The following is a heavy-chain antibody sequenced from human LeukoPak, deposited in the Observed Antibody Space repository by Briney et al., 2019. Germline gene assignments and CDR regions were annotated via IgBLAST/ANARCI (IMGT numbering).Heavy chain of an antibody. D-gene: IGHD4-17*01. CDR1: GFTFSSYA. V-gene: IGHV3-23*01. Sequence: GGSLRLSCAASGFTFSSYAMSWVRQAPGKGLEWVSAISGSGGSTYYADSVKGRFTISRGNSKNTLYLQMNSLRAEDTAVYYCATWTPRIRRPDYWGQGTLVTVSS. CDR2: ISGSGGST. J-gene: IGHJ4*02. CDR3: ATWTPRIRRPDY.